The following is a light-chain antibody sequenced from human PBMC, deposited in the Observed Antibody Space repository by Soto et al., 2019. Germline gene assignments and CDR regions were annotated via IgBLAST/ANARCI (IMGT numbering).Light chain of an antibody. Sequence: QSVLTQPASVSGSPGQSITISCTGTSSDVGGYNYVSWYQQHPGKVPKLRIYEVTDRPSGISNRFSGSKSGNTASLTISGLQAEDEADYYCNSYASSSTVVFGGGTKLTVL. V-gene: IGLV2-14*01. CDR3: NSYASSSTVV. CDR2: EVT. CDR1: SSDVGGYNY. J-gene: IGLJ2*01.